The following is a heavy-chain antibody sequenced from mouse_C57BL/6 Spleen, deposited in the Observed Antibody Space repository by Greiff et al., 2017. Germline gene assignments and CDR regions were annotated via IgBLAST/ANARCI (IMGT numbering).Heavy chain of an antibody. Sequence: VQLQQPGAELVKPGASVKMSCKASGYTFTSYWITWVKQRPGQGLEWIGDIYPGSGSTNYNKKCKSKATLTVDTSSSTAYMQLSSLTSEDSAVYYCARWSYYYGSSYDWYFDVWGTGTTVTVSS. CDR1: GYTFTSYW. J-gene: IGHJ1*03. CDR2: IYPGSGST. D-gene: IGHD1-1*01. V-gene: IGHV1-55*01. CDR3: ARWSYYYGSSYDWYFDV.